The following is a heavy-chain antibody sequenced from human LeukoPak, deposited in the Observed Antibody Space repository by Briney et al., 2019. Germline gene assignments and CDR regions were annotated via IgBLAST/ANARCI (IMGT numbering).Heavy chain of an antibody. CDR1: GGSISSYY. CDR2: IYYSGST. J-gene: IGHJ4*02. CDR3: AREILDYYDSSGYSVLDY. D-gene: IGHD3-22*01. V-gene: IGHV4-59*01. Sequence: SETLSLTCTVSGGSISSYYWSWIRQPPGKGLEWIGYIYYSGSTNYNPSLKSRVTISVDTSKNQFSLKLSSVTAADTAVYYCAREILDYYDSSGYSVLDYWGQGTLVTVSS.